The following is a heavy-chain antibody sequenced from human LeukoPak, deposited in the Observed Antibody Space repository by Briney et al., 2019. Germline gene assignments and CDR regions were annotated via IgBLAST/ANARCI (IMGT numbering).Heavy chain of an antibody. CDR2: IYYSGST. Sequence: PSETLSLTCAVSGVSISSGVYSWRGIRQPPEKVLEWSGYIYYSGSTYYNPSLKTRVTISVYTSKNQVSLKLSSCTPAGTAVYYCARSAYYYDSSGYSPGAFDIWGQETILTVSS. J-gene: IGHJ3*02. CDR3: ARSAYYYDSSGYSPGAFDI. V-gene: IGHV4-30-4*07. D-gene: IGHD3-22*01. CDR1: GVSISSGVYS.